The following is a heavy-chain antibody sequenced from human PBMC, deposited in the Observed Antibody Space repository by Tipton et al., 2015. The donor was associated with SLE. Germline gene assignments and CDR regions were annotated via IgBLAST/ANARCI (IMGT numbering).Heavy chain of an antibody. CDR1: GFRLDEFN. CDR2: LTLGGDHT. J-gene: IGHJ6*02. D-gene: IGHD4-23*01. Sequence: GSLRLSCSVSGFRLDEFNMNWVRQTPEKGLEWVALLTLGGDHTNYADSFKGRFIISRDDDKTSLFLQMNSQRSEDSGVYYCAKAHLPNSYFDVMDLWGQGTPVTVSS. V-gene: IGHV3-43*01. CDR3: AKAHLPNSYFDVMDL.